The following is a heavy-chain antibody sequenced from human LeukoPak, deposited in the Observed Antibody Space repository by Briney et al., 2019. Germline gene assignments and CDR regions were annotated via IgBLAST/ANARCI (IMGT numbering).Heavy chain of an antibody. D-gene: IGHD1-26*01. Sequence: SVKVSCKASGGTFSSYAISWVRQAPGQGLEWMGGIIPVFGTANYAQKFQGRVTMTRDTSTSTVYMDLSSLRSEDTAVYYCAREPYLQYYGMDVWGQGTTVTVSS. J-gene: IGHJ6*02. V-gene: IGHV1-69*05. CDR1: GGTFSSYA. CDR3: AREPYLQYYGMDV. CDR2: IIPVFGTA.